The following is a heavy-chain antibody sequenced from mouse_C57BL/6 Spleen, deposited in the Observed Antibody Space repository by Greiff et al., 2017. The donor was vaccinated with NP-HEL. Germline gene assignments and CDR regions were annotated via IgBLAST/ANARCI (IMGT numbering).Heavy chain of an antibody. J-gene: IGHJ3*01. V-gene: IGHV2-2*01. Sequence: QVQLKESGPGLVQPSQSLSITCTVSGFSLTSYGVHWVRQSPGKGLEWLGVIWSGGSTDYNAAFISRLSISKDNSKSQVFFKMNSLQADDTAIYYCARNLPYDYGPFAYWGQGTLVTVSA. CDR1: GFSLTSYG. D-gene: IGHD2-4*01. CDR3: ARNLPYDYGPFAY. CDR2: IWSGGST.